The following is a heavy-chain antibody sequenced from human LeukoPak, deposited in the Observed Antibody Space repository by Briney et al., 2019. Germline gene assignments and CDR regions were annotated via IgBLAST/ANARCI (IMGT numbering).Heavy chain of an antibody. CDR3: ARDGFGELFHYYFDY. CDR2: IHYSGST. CDR1: GGSISSSSYY. Sequence: SETLSLTCTVSGGSISSSSYYWGWIRQPPGKGLEWIGSIHYSGSTYCNPSLKSRVTISVDTSKNQFSLKLSSVTVADTAVYYCARDGFGELFHYYFDYWGQGTLVTVSS. D-gene: IGHD3-10*01. V-gene: IGHV4-39*07. J-gene: IGHJ4*02.